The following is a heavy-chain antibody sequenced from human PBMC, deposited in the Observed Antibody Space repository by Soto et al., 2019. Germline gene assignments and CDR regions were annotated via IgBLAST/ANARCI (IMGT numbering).Heavy chain of an antibody. D-gene: IGHD6-19*01. CDR3: ARPYSSGRYNWFDP. CDR1: GYTCTGYY. J-gene: IGHJ5*02. Sequence: ASVKVSCKASGYTCTGYYMHWVRQAPGQGLEWMGWINPNSGGTNYAQKFQGRVTMTRDTSISTAYMEPSRLRSDDTAVYYCARPYSSGRYNWFDPWGQGTLVTVSS. CDR2: INPNSGGT. V-gene: IGHV1-2*02.